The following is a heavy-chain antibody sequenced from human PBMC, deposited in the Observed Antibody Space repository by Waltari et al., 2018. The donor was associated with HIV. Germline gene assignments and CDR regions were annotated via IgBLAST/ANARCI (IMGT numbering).Heavy chain of an antibody. J-gene: IGHJ5*02. D-gene: IGHD3-3*02. CDR1: GASLSDSDCRRHSQ. Sequence: QVQLQEADPGLVRPSAPMPLTCSVFGASLSDSDCRRHSQDDARKGNPAKKLVFLGRNYVGGRGDYRGSLKTRLTISMDTSKNQVSLRLKSVTAADTGMYYCVQSTFLGVMPSDWFDPWGPGTLVTVSS. CDR3: VQSTFLGVMPSDWFDP. CDR2: NYVGGRG. V-gene: IGHV4-4*07.